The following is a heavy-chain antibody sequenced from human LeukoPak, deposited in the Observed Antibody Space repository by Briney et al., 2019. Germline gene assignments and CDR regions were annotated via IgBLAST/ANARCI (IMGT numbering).Heavy chain of an antibody. D-gene: IGHD3-22*01. CDR3: TTTYYYDSSGYYSDY. CDR2: IKSKTDGGTT. V-gene: IGHV3-15*01. Sequence: GGSLRLSCAASGFTFSSYGMHWVRQAPGKGLEWVGRIKSKTDGGTTDYAAPVKGRFTISRDDSKNTLYLQMNSLKTEDTAVYYCTTTYYYDSSGYYSDYWGQGTLVTVSS. J-gene: IGHJ4*02. CDR1: GFTFSSYG.